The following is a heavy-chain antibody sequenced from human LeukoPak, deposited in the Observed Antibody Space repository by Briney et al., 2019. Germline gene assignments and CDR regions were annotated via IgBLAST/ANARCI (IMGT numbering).Heavy chain of an antibody. CDR3: ARGTVYYYDSSGYRPDAFDI. Sequence: PSETLSLTCTVPGGSISSSSYYWGWIRQPPGKGLEWIGSIYYSGSTYYNPSLKSRVTISVDTSKNQFSLKLSSVTAADTAVYYCARGTVYYYDSSGYRPDAFDIWGQGTMVTVSS. CDR1: GGSISSSSYY. D-gene: IGHD3-22*01. V-gene: IGHV4-39*01. J-gene: IGHJ3*02. CDR2: IYYSGST.